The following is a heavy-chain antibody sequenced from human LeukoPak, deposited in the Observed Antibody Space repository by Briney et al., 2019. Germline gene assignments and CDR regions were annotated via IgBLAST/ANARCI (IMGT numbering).Heavy chain of an antibody. D-gene: IGHD5-18*01. J-gene: IGHJ6*02. Sequence: ASVKVSCKASGGTFSSYAISRVRQAPGQGLEWMGGIIPILGTANYAQKFQGRVTITADESTSTAYMELSSLRSEDTAVYYCARDNGRQLWSGYYYYYGMDVWGQGTTVTVSS. CDR1: GGTFSSYA. CDR3: ARDNGRQLWSGYYYYYGMDV. V-gene: IGHV1-69*01. CDR2: IIPILGTA.